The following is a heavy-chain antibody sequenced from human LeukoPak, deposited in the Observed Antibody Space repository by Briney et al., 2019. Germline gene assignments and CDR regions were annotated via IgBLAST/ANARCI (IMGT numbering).Heavy chain of an antibody. J-gene: IGHJ6*03. CDR2: INWNSGSI. D-gene: IGHD1-26*01. V-gene: IGHV3-9*01. CDR3: ARGGGIVGASNRYYYYYMDV. CDR1: GFSFDDYA. Sequence: GGSLRLSCAVSGFSFDDYAMHWVRQTPGKGLEWVSGINWNSGSIDYADSVKGRFTNSRDNAKNSLYLQMNNLRAGDTALYYCARGGGIVGASNRYYYYYMDVWGKGTTVTISS.